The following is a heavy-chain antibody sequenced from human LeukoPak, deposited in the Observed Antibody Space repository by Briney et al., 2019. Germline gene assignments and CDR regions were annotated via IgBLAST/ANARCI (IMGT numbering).Heavy chain of an antibody. D-gene: IGHD3-22*01. Sequence: GGSLRLSXAASGFTFSSYAMSWVRQAPGKGLEWVSAISGSGGSTYYADSVKGRFTISRDNSKNTLYLQMNSLRAEDTAVYYCAKGDNTYYYDSSGGNYYMDVWGKGTTVTVSS. CDR1: GFTFSSYA. J-gene: IGHJ6*03. V-gene: IGHV3-23*01. CDR2: ISGSGGST. CDR3: AKGDNTYYYDSSGGNYYMDV.